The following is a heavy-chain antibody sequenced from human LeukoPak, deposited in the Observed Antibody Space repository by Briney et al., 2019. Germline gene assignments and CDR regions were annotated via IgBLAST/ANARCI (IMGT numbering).Heavy chain of an antibody. D-gene: IGHD1-14*01. CDR1: GFTFNRYA. J-gene: IGHJ3*01. CDR3: ARGRTGAWDAFDV. Sequence: PGRSPRLSCEASGFTFNRYAFHWVRQAPGKGLEWVALISYDGSNKYTADSVKGRFTISRDSSKNTLFLQMDSLRTEDTAMYYCARGRTGAWDAFDVWGRGTLVTVSS. V-gene: IGHV3-30*04. CDR2: ISYDGSNK.